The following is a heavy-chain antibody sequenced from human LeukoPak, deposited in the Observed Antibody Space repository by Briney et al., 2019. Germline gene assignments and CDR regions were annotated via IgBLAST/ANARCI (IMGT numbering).Heavy chain of an antibody. CDR1: GGSFSGYY. J-gene: IGHJ4*02. V-gene: IGHV4-34*01. D-gene: IGHD3-9*01. CDR3: ARTHPSGRLART. CDR2: INHSGST. Sequence: SETLSLTCAVYGGSFSGYYWSWIRQPPGKGLEWIGEINHSGSTNYNPSLKSRVTISVDTSKNQFSLKLSSVTAADTAVYYCARTHPSGRLARTWGQGTLVTVSS.